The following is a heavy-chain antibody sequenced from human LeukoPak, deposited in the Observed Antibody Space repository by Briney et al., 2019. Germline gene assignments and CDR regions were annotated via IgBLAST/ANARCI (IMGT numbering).Heavy chain of an antibody. CDR1: GYTFTAYY. CDR3: ARGIGVVSAAWYYYGMDV. J-gene: IGHJ6*02. Sequence: ASVKVSCKASGYTFTAYYMHWVRQAPGQGLEWMGWINPNSGGTNYAQNFQGRVTMTRDTSITTAYMELSSLSSDDTAVYYCARGIGVVSAAWYYYGMDVGGQGPTVTVSS. V-gene: IGHV1-2*02. CDR2: INPNSGGT. D-gene: IGHD2-21*01.